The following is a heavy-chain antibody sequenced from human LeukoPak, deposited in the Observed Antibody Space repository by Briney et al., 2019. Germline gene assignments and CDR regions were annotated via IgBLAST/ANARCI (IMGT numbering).Heavy chain of an antibody. CDR3: ATYYDSSGYKLDY. D-gene: IGHD3-22*01. V-gene: IGHV4-4*02. Sequence: SETLSLTCAVSGGSVSHSNWWTWVRQSPGKGLEWIGEVHPSEGTNYNPSLKSRVTITLDKSKNQFSLELNSVTAANTAIYYCATYYDSSGYKLDYWGQGTLVTVSS. CDR1: GGSVSHSNW. CDR2: VHPSEGT. J-gene: IGHJ4*02.